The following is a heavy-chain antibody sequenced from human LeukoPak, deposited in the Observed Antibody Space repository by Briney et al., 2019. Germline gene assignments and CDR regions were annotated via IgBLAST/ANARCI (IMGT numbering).Heavy chain of an antibody. CDR1: GGSISSGSYY. CDR2: IYVSGST. CDR3: AREHQNYDDYYYMDV. V-gene: IGHV4-61*02. Sequence: PSETLSLTCTVSGGSISSGSYYWSWIRQPAGKGLEWLGRIYVSGSTNYNPFLKSRVTISLDTTKNQFTLKLSSVAAADTAFYYCAREHQNYDDYYYMDVWGKGTTVTVSS. D-gene: IGHD3-16*01. J-gene: IGHJ6*03.